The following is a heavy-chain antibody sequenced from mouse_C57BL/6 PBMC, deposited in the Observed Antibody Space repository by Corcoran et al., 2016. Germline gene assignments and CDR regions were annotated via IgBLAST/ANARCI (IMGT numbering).Heavy chain of an antibody. CDR2: IFPGSGST. J-gene: IGHJ1*03. CDR3: ARSGITPGSSSEGYFDV. Sequence: QVQLQQSGPELVKPGASVKISCKASGYTFTDYYINWVKQRPGQGLEWIGWIFPGSGSTYYNEKFKGKATLTVDKSSSTAYMLLSSLTSEDSAVYFCARSGITPGSSSEGYFDVWGTGTTVTVSS. V-gene: IGHV1-75*01. CDR1: GYTFTDYY. D-gene: IGHD1-1*01.